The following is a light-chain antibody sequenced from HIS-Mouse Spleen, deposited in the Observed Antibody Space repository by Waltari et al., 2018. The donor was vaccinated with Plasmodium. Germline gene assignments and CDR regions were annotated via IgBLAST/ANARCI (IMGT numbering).Light chain of an antibody. CDR1: QSISSW. J-gene: IGKJ1*01. CDR2: KAS. V-gene: IGKV1-5*03. CDR3: QQYNSYSWT. Sequence: DIQMTQSPSILSAYVGDRVTITCLASQSISSWLAWYQQKPGKATKLLIYKASSLESGVPSRFSGSGSGTEFTLTISSLQPDDFATYYCQQYNSYSWTFGQGTKVEIK.